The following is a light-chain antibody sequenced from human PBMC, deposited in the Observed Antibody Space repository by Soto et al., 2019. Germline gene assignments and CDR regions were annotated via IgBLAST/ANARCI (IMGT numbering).Light chain of an antibody. CDR1: QSVSSTY. Sequence: EIVLTQSPGTLSLSPGERVTLSCRASQSVSSTYLSWYQQKPGQAPRLLIYDASSRATGIPDRFSGSGSGTDFTLTISSLEPEDFAVYYCQHYHNSLWTFGQGTQVEI. J-gene: IGKJ1*01. CDR3: QHYHNSLWT. CDR2: DAS. V-gene: IGKV3-20*01.